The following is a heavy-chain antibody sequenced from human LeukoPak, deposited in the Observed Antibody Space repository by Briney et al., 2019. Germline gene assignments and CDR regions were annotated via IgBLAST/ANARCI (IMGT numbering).Heavy chain of an antibody. V-gene: IGHV1-46*03. CDR2: IDPSSGDT. J-gene: IGHJ4*02. CDR1: GYTFTDYY. CDR3: ATTHCSAARRYSREFDY. D-gene: IGHD2-15*01. Sequence: ASVKVSCKASGYTFTDYYMFWVRQAPGQGLEWMGIIDPSSGDTSYAQRFQGRVTMARDTSTSTAYMELSSLRSEDTAVYYCATTHCSAARRYSREFDYWGQGTLVTVSS.